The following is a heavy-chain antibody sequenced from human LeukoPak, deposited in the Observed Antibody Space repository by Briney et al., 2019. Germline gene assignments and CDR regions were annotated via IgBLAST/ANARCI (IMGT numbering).Heavy chain of an antibody. Sequence: GGSLRLSCAASGFTFSSYGMNWVRQAPGKGLEWVSYISSSSGTICYADSVRGRFTISRDNAKNSLYLQMNSLRDEDTAVYYCARASLYCSGGTCYEVWFDPWGQGTLVTVSS. CDR3: ARASLYCSGGTCYEVWFDP. CDR1: GFTFSSYG. J-gene: IGHJ5*02. V-gene: IGHV3-48*02. CDR2: ISSSSGTI. D-gene: IGHD2-15*01.